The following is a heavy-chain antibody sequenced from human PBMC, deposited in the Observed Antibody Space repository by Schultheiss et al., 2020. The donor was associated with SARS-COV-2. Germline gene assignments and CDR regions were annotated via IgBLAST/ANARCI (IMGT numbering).Heavy chain of an antibody. J-gene: IGHJ6*04. CDR1: RFTFSSYA. V-gene: IGHV3-66*01. Sequence: GGSLRLSCAASRFTFSSYAMTWVRQAPGKGLEWVSVIYSDGTTHYADSVKGRFTISRDNAKNSLYLQMNNLRAEDTALYYCARVQRFLEWRAPDVWGKGTTVTVSS. D-gene: IGHD3-3*01. CDR2: IYSDGTT. CDR3: ARVQRFLEWRAPDV.